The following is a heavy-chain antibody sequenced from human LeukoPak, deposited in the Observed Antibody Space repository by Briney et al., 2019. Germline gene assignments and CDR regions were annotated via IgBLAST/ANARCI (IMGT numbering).Heavy chain of an antibody. V-gene: IGHV5-10-1*01. CDR2: IDPSDSYT. CDR3: ERHQLLGPCLKVVCSDAFYI. D-gene: IGHD1-26*01. J-gene: IGHJ3*02. CDR1: GYRFSSYW. Sequence: GESLRISCKGSGYRFSSYWICRVRQMPGKGLEWMGRIDPSDSYTNYSPSFQGHLTISADKSISTAYLQWSSLKASDTAMYYCERHQLLGPCLKVVCSDAFYIWGQGTMVTVSS.